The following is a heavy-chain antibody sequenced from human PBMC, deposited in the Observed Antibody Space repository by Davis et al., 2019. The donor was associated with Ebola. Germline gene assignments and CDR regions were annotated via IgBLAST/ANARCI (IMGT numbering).Heavy chain of an antibody. V-gene: IGHV1-18*01. CDR3: ARPPCTSCSMDV. Sequence: ASVTVSCKASGYTFTTFGIRWLRQAPGQGLEWMGGMNPYSGNTNYAQMLQGRVTVTTDTSTSTDYMELRSLRSDDTAVYYCARPPCTSCSMDVWGQGTTVTVSS. D-gene: IGHD2-2*01. J-gene: IGHJ6*02. CDR1: GYTFTTFG. CDR2: MNPYSGNT.